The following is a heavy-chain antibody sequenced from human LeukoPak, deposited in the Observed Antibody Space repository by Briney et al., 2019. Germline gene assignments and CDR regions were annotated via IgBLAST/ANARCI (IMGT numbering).Heavy chain of an antibody. CDR2: IRYDGSNK. CDR1: GFNFSSYG. V-gene: IGHV3-30*02. D-gene: IGHD5-24*01. J-gene: IGHJ4*02. CDR3: AKDNGYNPPNYFDY. Sequence: PGGSLRLSCAASGFNFSSYGMHWVRQAPGKGLEWVAFIRYDGSNKYYADSVKGRFTISRDNSKNTLYLQMNSLRAEDTAVYYCAKDNGYNPPNYFDYWGQGTLVTVSS.